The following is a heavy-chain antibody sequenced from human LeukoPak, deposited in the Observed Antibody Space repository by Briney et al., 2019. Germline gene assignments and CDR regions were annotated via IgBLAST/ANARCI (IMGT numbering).Heavy chain of an antibody. V-gene: IGHV1-69*13. D-gene: IGHD6-19*01. J-gene: IGHJ4*02. CDR3: ARGLSGIAVAGSDY. Sequence: VASVKVSCKASGGTFSRNAISWVRQAPGQGLEWMGGIIPIFGTANYAQKFQGRVTITADESTSTAYMELSSLRSEDTAVYYCARGLSGIAVAGSDYWGQGTLVTVSS. CDR1: GGTFSRNA. CDR2: IIPIFGTA.